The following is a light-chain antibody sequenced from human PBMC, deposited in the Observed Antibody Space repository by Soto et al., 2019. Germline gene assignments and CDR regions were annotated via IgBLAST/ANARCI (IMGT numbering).Light chain of an antibody. V-gene: IGKV3-15*01. CDR1: QSVSSN. CDR2: GAS. CDR3: QQYNNWPWT. J-gene: IGKJ1*01. Sequence: EIVMTQSPATLSVSPGERATLSCRASQSVSSNLAWYQQKPGQAPRLLIYGASTRATGIPARFSGSGSGTECTLTISSLQTDDVAVYYCQQYNNWPWTLGQGTKVDIK.